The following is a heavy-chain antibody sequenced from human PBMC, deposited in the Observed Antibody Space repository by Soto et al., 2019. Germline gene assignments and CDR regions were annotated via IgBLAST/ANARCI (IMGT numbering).Heavy chain of an antibody. D-gene: IGHD5-12*01. CDR2: ISAYNGNT. J-gene: IGHJ3*02. CDR3: ARLVAATIYGGGAFDI. Sequence: ASVKVSCKASGYTFTSYGISWVRQAPGQGLEWMGWISAYNGNTNYAQKLQGRVTMTTDTSTSTAYMELRSLRSDDTAVYYCARLVAATIYGGGAFDIWGQGTMVTVSS. V-gene: IGHV1-18*01. CDR1: GYTFTSYG.